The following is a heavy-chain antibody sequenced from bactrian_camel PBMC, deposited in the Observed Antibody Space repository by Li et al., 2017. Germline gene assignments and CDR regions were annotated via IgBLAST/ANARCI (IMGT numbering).Heavy chain of an antibody. D-gene: IGHD2*01. V-gene: IGHV3S40*01. CDR1: GSTGC. J-gene: IGHJ4*01. CDR3: YLDTPDCYLSAPAYTY. Sequence: DVQLVESGGGSGQAGGSLRLSCAASGSTGCMAWFRRAPGQEREGVAAIDTGDGSTYYLNSVEGRFTISRDNAKNTMYLEMNSLKPEDTGEYHCYLDTPDCYLSAPAYTYSGQGTQVTVS. CDR2: IDTGDGST.